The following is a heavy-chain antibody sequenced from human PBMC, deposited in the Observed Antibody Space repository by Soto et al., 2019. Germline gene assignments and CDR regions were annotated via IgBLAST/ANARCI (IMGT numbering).Heavy chain of an antibody. Sequence: QVQLVESGGGVVQPGRSLRLSCAASGFTFSSYGMHWVRQAPGNGLEWVAVIWYDGSNKYYADSVKGRFTISRDNSKNTLYLQMNSLRAEDTAVYYCAREEGLKYYFDYWGQGTLVTVSS. J-gene: IGHJ4*02. CDR2: IWYDGSNK. V-gene: IGHV3-33*01. D-gene: IGHD6-6*01. CDR3: AREEGLKYYFDY. CDR1: GFTFSSYG.